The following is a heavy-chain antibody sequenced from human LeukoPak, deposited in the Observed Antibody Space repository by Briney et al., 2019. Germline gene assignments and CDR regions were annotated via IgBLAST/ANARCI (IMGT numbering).Heavy chain of an antibody. CDR3: ARGPEGLRLGELSYYAFDI. V-gene: IGHV4-34*01. CDR1: GFTFSDYY. J-gene: IGHJ3*02. D-gene: IGHD3-16*02. Sequence: TGGSLRLSCAASGFTFSDYYMSWIRQPPGKGLEWIGEINHSGSTNYNPSLKSRVTISVDTSKNQFSLKLSSVTAADTAVYYCARGPEGLRLGELSYYAFDIWGQGTMVTVSS. CDR2: INHSGST.